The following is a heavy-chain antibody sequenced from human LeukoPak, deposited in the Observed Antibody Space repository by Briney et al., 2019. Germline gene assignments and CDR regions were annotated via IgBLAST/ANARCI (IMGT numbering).Heavy chain of an antibody. V-gene: IGHV4-31*03. D-gene: IGHD3-22*01. CDR2: IYYSGST. Sequence: SSETLSLTCTVSVGSISSGVYYWSWIRQHPGKGLEWIGYIYYSGSTYYNPYLKSRVTISVDTSKNQFSLKLSSVTAADTAVYYCARVGGDSSGYYHLGYYYYGMDVWGQGTTVTVSS. CDR1: VGSISSGVYY. J-gene: IGHJ6*02. CDR3: ARVGGDSSGYYHLGYYYYGMDV.